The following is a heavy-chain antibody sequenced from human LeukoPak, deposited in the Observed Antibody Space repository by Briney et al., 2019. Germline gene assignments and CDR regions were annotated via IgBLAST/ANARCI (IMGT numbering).Heavy chain of an antibody. CDR2: TRNKANSYTT. CDR1: GFTFSNYG. Sequence: GGSLRLSCAASGFTFSNYGMSWVRQAPGKGLEWVGRTRNKANSYTTEYAASVKGRFTISRDDSKNSLYLQMNSLKTEDTAVYYCARAQDVRRYDYWGQGTLVTVSS. D-gene: IGHD3-10*01. J-gene: IGHJ4*02. CDR3: ARAQDVRRYDY. V-gene: IGHV3-72*01.